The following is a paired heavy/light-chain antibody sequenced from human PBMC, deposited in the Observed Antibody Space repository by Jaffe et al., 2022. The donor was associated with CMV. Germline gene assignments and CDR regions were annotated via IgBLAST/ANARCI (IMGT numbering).Heavy chain of an antibody. CDR2: ISYNGNT. D-gene: IGHD2-15*01. CDR1: GGSVSSGTYY. J-gene: IGHJ4*02. V-gene: IGHV4-61*01. Sequence: QVQLQESGPGLVKPAETLSVICTISGGSVSSGTYYWNWIRQAPGKSLEWIGYISYNGNTNYNPSLKSRVATSVYTADNQFSLRLSSVTAADTAVYYCARSGDGGRSFDYWGQGTLVLVSS. CDR3: ARSGDGGRSFDY.
Light chain of an antibody. V-gene: IGKV1-12*01. CDR2: AAS. CDR1: QRIGSW. CDR3: QQAGSLPLT. J-gene: IGKJ2*01. Sequence: DIQMTQFPTSVSASVGDRVTITCRASQRIGSWVAWYQQKPGKAPDLLIYAASTLAGGVPSRFSGSGSGTDFSLTISGLQPEDFATYYCQQAGSLPLTFGQGTKVE.